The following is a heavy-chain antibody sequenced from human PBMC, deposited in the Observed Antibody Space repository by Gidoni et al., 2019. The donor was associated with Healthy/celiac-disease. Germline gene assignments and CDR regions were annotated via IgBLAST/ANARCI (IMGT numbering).Heavy chain of an antibody. Sequence: QVQLVQSGAAVRKPGCSVRVSCKASGGTVSSYTISWVRQAPGQGLEWMGRIIPILGIANYAQKFQGRVTITADKSTSTAYMELSSLRSEDTAVYYCARDMQYGDYVLGYWGQGTLVTVSS. CDR3: ARDMQYGDYVLGY. J-gene: IGHJ4*02. V-gene: IGHV1-69*08. D-gene: IGHD4-17*01. CDR1: GGTVSSYT. CDR2: IIPILGIA.